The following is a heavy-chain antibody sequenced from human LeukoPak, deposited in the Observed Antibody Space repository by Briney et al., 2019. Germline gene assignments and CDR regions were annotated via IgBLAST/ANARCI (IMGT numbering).Heavy chain of an antibody. D-gene: IGHD5-12*01. CDR3: ARVPHIVAQGGWYFDL. J-gene: IGHJ2*01. Sequence: SETLSLTCAVYGGSFSGYYWSWIRQPPGKGLEWIGEINHSGSTNYNPSLKSRVTISVDTSKNQFSLKLSSVTAADTAVFYCARVPHIVAQGGWYFDLWGRGTLVTVSS. CDR1: GGSFSGYY. V-gene: IGHV4-34*01. CDR2: INHSGST.